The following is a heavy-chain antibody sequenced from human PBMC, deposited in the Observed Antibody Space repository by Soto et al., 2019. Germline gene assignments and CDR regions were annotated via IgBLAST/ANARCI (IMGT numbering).Heavy chain of an antibody. CDR1: GFTFSSYG. Sequence: GGSLRLSCAASGFTFSSYGMHWVRQAPGKGLEWVAVIWYDGSNKYYADSVKGRFTISRDNSKNTLYLQMNSLRAEDTAVYYCARDSANTLYCSSTSCYRYNWFDPWGQGTLVTVSS. CDR2: IWYDGSNK. D-gene: IGHD2-2*01. J-gene: IGHJ5*02. CDR3: ARDSANTLYCSSTSCYRYNWFDP. V-gene: IGHV3-33*01.